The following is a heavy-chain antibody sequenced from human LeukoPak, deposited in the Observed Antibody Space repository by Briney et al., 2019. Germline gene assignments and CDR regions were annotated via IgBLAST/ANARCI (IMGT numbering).Heavy chain of an antibody. J-gene: IGHJ5*02. CDR1: GFTFSDYY. CDR2: INHSGST. Sequence: PGGSLRLSCAASGFTFSDYYMSWIRQPPGKGLEWIGEINHSGSTNYNPSLKSRVTISVDTSKNQFSLKLSSVTAADTAVYYCARQYGGWPNLFRHNWFDPWGQGTLVTVSS. CDR3: ARQYGGWPNLFRHNWFDP. V-gene: IGHV4-34*01. D-gene: IGHD4-23*01.